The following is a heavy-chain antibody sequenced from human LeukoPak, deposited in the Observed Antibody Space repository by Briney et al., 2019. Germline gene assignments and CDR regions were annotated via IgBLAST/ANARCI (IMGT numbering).Heavy chain of an antibody. CDR3: ARDPTTVTTWFDP. D-gene: IGHD4-17*01. V-gene: IGHV4-4*07. Sequence: SETLSLTCTVSGRSISSYYWLWLRQPARKGLEWIGRIYTCGSTNYNPSLKSRVTMSVDTSKNQFSLKLSSVTAADTAVYYCARDPTTVTTWFDPWGQGTLVTVSS. J-gene: IGHJ5*02. CDR2: IYTCGST. CDR1: GRSISSYY.